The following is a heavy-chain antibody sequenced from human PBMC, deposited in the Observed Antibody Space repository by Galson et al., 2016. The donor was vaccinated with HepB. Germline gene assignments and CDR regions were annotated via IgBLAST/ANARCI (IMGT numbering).Heavy chain of an antibody. CDR3: ASEKTSGLKQFDS. J-gene: IGHJ4*02. CDR1: EYTFTTCD. Sequence: SVKVPCKASEYTFTTCDMHWVRQAPGQGLEWMGLVNPTDCSTDYAQRFHGIITVTRDTSTRTVYLEQSSLRSEETAMYYFASEKTSGLKQFDSWGQGTLGTVSS. CDR2: VNPTDCST. V-gene: IGHV1-46*01. D-gene: IGHD1-26*01.